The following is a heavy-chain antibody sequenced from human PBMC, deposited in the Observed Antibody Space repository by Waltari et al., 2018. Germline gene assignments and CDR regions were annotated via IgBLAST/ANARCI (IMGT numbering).Heavy chain of an antibody. V-gene: IGHV4-59*01. Sequence: QVQLQESGPGLVKPSETLSLTCTVSGGSISSYYWSWIRQPPGKGLEWIGYIYYSGGTNYNPSLKSRVTISVDTSKNQFSLKLSSVTAADTAVYYCARLGGVFAYYFDYWGQGTLVTVSS. CDR3: ARLGGVFAYYFDY. J-gene: IGHJ4*02. CDR2: IYYSGGT. CDR1: GGSISSYY. D-gene: IGHD2-8*01.